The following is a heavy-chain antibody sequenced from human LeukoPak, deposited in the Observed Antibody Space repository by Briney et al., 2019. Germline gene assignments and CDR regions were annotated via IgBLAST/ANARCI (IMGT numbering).Heavy chain of an antibody. D-gene: IGHD2-8*01. CDR1: GGSISSDSHNSENYY. V-gene: IGHV4-61*02. CDR2: VFTSGIT. J-gene: IGHJ4*02. Sequence: PSQTLSLTCTVSGGSISSDSHNSENYYWSWIRQPAGKGLEWIGRVFTSGITDYNPSLKTRITISRDTSKNQFFLKLTAVTAADTAVYYCARHYVFVYGGSSFDYWGQGTLVTVSS. CDR3: ARHYVFVYGGSSFDY.